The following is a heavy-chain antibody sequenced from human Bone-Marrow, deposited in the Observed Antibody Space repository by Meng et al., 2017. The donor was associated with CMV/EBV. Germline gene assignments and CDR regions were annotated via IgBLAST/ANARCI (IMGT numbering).Heavy chain of an antibody. CDR1: GDSVSSNSAA. V-gene: IGHV6-1*01. D-gene: IGHD2-15*01. CDR2: TYYRSKWYN. CDR3: ARDPEADYSAFDI. J-gene: IGHJ3*02. Sequence: SETPSRTCAISGDSVSSNSAAWNWIRQSPSRGLEWLGRTYYRSKWYNDYAVSVKSRITINPDTSKNQFSLQLNSVTPEDTAVYYCARDPEADYSAFDIWGQGTMVTVSS.